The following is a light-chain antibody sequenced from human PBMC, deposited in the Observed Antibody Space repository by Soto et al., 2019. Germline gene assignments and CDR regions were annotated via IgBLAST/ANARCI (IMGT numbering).Light chain of an antibody. CDR1: SSDVGSYNL. J-gene: IGLJ1*01. CDR2: GAT. CDR3: SSYSRNTLFV. Sequence: QSVLTQPASVSGSPGQSITISCTGTSSDVGSYNLVSWYQQHPGKAPQLLIYGATNRPSGISGRFSASKSGNTASLTISGLQAEDEADYYCSSYSRNTLFVFGSGTKATV. V-gene: IGLV2-14*02.